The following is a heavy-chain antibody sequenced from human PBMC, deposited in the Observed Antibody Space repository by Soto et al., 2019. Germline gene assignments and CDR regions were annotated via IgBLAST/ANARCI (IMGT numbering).Heavy chain of an antibody. CDR1: GGSMSSGDYY. CDR3: AQIWSGIPRDAFDI. CDR2: IYYSGST. V-gene: IGHV4-30-4*01. D-gene: IGHD3-3*01. J-gene: IGHJ3*02. Sequence: TLSLTCPVSGGSMSSGDYYWSWIREPPGKGLEWIGYIYYSGSTYYNPSLKSRVTISVDTSKNQFSLKLSSVTAADTAVYYCAQIWSGIPRDAFDIWGQGTMVTV.